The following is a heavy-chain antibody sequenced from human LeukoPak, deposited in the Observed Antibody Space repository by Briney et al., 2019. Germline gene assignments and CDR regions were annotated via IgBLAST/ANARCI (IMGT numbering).Heavy chain of an antibody. CDR3: ARPLSEGFDP. V-gene: IGHV3-30*04. CDR2: ISYDGSNK. J-gene: IGHJ5*02. D-gene: IGHD3-16*02. CDR1: GFTFNSYA. Sequence: PGGSLRLSCAASGFTFNSYALHWVRQAPGKGLEWVAVISYDGSNKYYADSVKGRFTISRDNSKNTLYLQMNSLRAEDTAVYYCARPLSEGFDPWGQGTLVTVSS.